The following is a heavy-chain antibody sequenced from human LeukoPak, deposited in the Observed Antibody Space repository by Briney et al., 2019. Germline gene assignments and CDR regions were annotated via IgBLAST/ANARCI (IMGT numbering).Heavy chain of an antibody. CDR3: ARGKQSGIAVAGSYYYYYMDV. CDR2: ISSSSSYI. Sequence: GGSLRLSCAASGFTFSSYSMNWVRQAPGKGLEWVSSISSSSSYIYYADSVKGRFTISRDNAKNSLYLQMNSLRAEDTAVYYCARGKQSGIAVAGSYYYYYMDVWGKGTTVTVSS. J-gene: IGHJ6*03. CDR1: GFTFSSYS. V-gene: IGHV3-21*01. D-gene: IGHD6-19*01.